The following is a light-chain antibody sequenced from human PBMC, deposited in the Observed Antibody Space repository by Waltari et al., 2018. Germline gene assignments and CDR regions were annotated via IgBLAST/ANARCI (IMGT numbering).Light chain of an antibody. CDR1: SNDVGGYNC. V-gene: IGLV2-8*01. Sequence: QSALTQPPSASGSPGQSVTISCTGTSNDVGGYNCVSWYQQHPGKVPKLTIYEVTKRPSGVPARFSGSKSGNTASLTISGLQAEDEADYYCSSYAGADYHYVFGTGTKVTVL. CDR3: SSYAGADYHYV. J-gene: IGLJ1*01. CDR2: EVT.